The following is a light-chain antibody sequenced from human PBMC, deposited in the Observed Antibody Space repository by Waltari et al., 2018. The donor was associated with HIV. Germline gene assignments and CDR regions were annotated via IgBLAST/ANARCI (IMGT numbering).Light chain of an antibody. CDR1: SSNIGRHN. J-gene: IGLJ2*01. CDR2: SNN. V-gene: IGLV1-44*01. CDR3: ALWDDSLNGVL. Sequence: QSELSQPPSASGTPGQRVAISCSGNSSNIGRHNVTWYQQLPGTAPKLLIYSNNQRPSGVPDRFSGSKSGTSASLAITGLQSEDEADYYCALWDDSLNGVLFGGGTKLTVL.